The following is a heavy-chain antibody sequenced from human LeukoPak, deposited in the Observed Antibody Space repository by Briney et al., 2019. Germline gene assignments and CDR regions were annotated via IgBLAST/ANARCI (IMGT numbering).Heavy chain of an antibody. CDR2: ISYDGSNK. CDR3: AKEKEALLWFGELGPLFDY. CDR1: GFTFSSYG. J-gene: IGHJ4*02. Sequence: GGSLRLSCAASGFTFSSYGMHWVRQAPGKGLEWVAVISYDGSNKYYADSVKGRFTISRDNSKNTLYLQMNSLRAEDTAVYYCAKEKEALLWFGELGPLFDYWGQGTLVTVSS. D-gene: IGHD3-10*01. V-gene: IGHV3-30*18.